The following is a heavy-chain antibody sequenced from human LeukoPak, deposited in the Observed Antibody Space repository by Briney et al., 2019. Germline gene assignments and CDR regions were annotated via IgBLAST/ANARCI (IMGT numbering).Heavy chain of an antibody. J-gene: IGHJ3*02. Sequence: GGSLRLSCAASGSSLNSRVMHWLRQAPGKGLEWVSGISLITDFQHYAASVKGRFTISADNSKNILYLEVNSLMIEDTAVYYCAKEGYSSGHSPAFDIWGQGTMVTVSA. CDR2: ISLITDFQ. D-gene: IGHD2-15*01. CDR3: AKEGYSSGHSPAFDI. V-gene: IGHV3-30-3*02. CDR1: GSSLNSRV.